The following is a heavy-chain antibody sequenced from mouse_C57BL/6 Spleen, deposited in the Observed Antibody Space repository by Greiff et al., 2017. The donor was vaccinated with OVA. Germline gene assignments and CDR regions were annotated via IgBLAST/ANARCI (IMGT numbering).Heavy chain of an antibody. CDR3: ARDDGNYGYFDV. CDR2: ISYDGSN. J-gene: IGHJ1*03. V-gene: IGHV3-6*01. Sequence: EVKLQESGPGLVKPSQSLSLTCSVTGYSITSGYYWNWIRQFPGNKLEWMGYISYDGSNNYNPSLKNRISITRDISKNQFFLKLNSVTTEDTATYYCARDDGNYGYFDVWGTGTTVTVSS. CDR1: GYSITSGYY. D-gene: IGHD2-1*01.